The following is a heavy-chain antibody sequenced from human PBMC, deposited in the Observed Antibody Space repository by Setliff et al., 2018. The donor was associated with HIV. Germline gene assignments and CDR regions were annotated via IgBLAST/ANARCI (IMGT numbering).Heavy chain of an antibody. CDR1: GGSISSGGYY. CDR3: ARVTLEGYYYGSGSYSYFDY. CDR2: IYYSGST. J-gene: IGHJ4*02. D-gene: IGHD3-10*01. V-gene: IGHV4-31*03. Sequence: PSETLSLTCTVSGGSISSGGYYWSWIRQHPGKGLEWIVYIYYSGSTYYNTSLNSRVTISVDTSKNQFSLKLSSVTAADTAVYYCARVTLEGYYYGSGSYSYFDYWGQGTLVTVSS.